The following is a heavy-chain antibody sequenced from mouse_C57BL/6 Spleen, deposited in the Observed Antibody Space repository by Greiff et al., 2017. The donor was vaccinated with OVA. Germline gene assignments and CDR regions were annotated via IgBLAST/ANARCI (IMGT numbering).Heavy chain of an antibody. Sequence: QVQLQQSGAELVRPGTSVKVSCKASGYAFTNYLIEWVKQRPGQGLAWIGVINPGSGGTNYNEKFKGKATLTADKSSSTAYMQLSSLTSEDSAVYFCARGQLRGVPDYWGQGTTLTVSS. CDR2: INPGSGGT. CDR3: ARGQLRGVPDY. D-gene: IGHD3-2*02. V-gene: IGHV1-54*01. J-gene: IGHJ2*01. CDR1: GYAFTNYL.